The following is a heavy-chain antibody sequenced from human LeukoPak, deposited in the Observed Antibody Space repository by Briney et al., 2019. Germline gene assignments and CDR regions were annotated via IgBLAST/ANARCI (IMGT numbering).Heavy chain of an antibody. D-gene: IGHD3-22*01. CDR2: IYYSGST. J-gene: IGHJ5*02. V-gene: IGHV4-59*08. Sequence: SETLSLTCTVSGGSISSYFWSWIRQPPGKGLEWIGYIYYSGSTNYNPSLESRVTISVDTSRNQFSLRLSSVTAADTAVYYCARRHNYYDSSGYYLSWFDPWGQGTLVTVSS. CDR3: ARRHNYYDSSGYYLSWFDP. CDR1: GGSISSYF.